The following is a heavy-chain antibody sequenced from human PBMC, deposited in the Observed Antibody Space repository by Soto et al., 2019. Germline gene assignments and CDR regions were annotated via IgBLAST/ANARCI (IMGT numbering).Heavy chain of an antibody. CDR2: IDPSDSYT. CDR1: GYSFTSYW. D-gene: IGHD2-2*01. CDR3: ARHMGYCSSTSCYLYYYGMDV. V-gene: IGHV5-10-1*01. J-gene: IGHJ6*02. Sequence: GESLKISCKGSGYSFTSYWIGWVRQMPGKGLERMGRIDPSDSYTNYSPSFQGHVTISADKSISTAYLQWSSLKASDTAMYYCARHMGYCSSTSCYLYYYGMDVWGQGTTVTVSS.